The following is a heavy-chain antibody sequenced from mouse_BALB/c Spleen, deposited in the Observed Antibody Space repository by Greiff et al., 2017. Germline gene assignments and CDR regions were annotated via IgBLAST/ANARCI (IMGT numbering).Heavy chain of an antibody. Sequence: EVQVVESGGGLVQPGGSRKLSCAASGFTFSSFGMHWVRQAPEKGLEWVAYISSGSSTSYYADTVKGRFTISRDNPKNTLFLQMTCLRSEDTGMYYCARSSSGTREAWFAYWGQGTLVTVSA. V-gene: IGHV5-17*02. J-gene: IGHJ3*01. CDR2: ISSGSSTS. D-gene: IGHD4-1*01. CDR1: GFTFSSFG. CDR3: ARSSSGTREAWFAY.